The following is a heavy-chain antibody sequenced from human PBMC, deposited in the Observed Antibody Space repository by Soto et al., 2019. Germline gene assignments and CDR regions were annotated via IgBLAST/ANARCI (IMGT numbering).Heavy chain of an antibody. V-gene: IGHV1-18*01. CDR3: ARDGSAPYYYSGMDV. CDR2: INGYNGNT. J-gene: IGHJ6*02. Sequence: QVQLEQSGAEVKKPGDSMKVSCKASGYTFTTYGISWVRQAPGQGLEWMGWINGYNGNTAYPQKLQGGVTMTTDTSPSTAYMALRSLRSDDTAVYYCARDGSAPYYYSGMDVWGQGTTVTVSS. CDR1: GYTFTTYG. D-gene: IGHD6-19*01.